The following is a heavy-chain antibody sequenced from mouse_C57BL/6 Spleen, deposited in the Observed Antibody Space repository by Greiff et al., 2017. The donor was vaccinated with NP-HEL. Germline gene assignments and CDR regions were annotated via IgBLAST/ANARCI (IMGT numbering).Heavy chain of an antibody. V-gene: IGHV1-72*01. Sequence: QVQLQQPGAELVKPGASVKLSCKASGYTFTSYWMHWVKQRPGRGLEWIGRIDPTSGGTKYNEKFKGKATLTVDKPSSPAYMQSSSLTSEDYAVYYCARSGGNYLAWFAYWGQGTLVTVSA. CDR3: ARSGGNYLAWFAY. CDR2: IDPTSGGT. J-gene: IGHJ3*01. CDR1: GYTFTSYW. D-gene: IGHD2-1*01.